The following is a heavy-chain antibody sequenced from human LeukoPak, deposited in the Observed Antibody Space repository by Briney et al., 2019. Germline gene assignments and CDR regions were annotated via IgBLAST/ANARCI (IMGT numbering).Heavy chain of an antibody. CDR3: ARARDLRAFDI. CDR1: GGSISSGGYY. J-gene: IGHJ3*02. V-gene: IGHV4-30-2*01. Sequence: SETLSLTCTVSGGSISSGGYYWSWIRQPPGKGLEWIGYIYHSGSTYYNPSLKSRVTISVDRSKNQFSLKLSSVTAADTAVYYCARARDLRAFDIWGQGTMVTVSS. CDR2: IYHSGST.